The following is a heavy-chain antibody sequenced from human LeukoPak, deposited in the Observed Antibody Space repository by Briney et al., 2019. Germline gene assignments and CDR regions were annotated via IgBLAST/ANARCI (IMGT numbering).Heavy chain of an antibody. D-gene: IGHD3-9*01. V-gene: IGHV4-59*12. J-gene: IGHJ4*02. CDR2: IYYSRST. Sequence: SETLSLTCTVSGGSISSYYWSWIRQPPGKGLEWIGYIYYSRSTNYNPSLKSRVTISVDTSKNQFSLKLSSVTAADTAVYYCARSSYYDILTGYYRPFDYWGQGTLVTVSS. CDR1: GGSISSYY. CDR3: ARSSYYDILTGYYRPFDY.